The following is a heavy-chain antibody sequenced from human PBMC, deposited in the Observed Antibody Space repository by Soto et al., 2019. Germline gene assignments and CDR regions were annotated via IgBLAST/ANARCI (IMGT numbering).Heavy chain of an antibody. V-gene: IGHV3-53*01. CDR1: GLTGSTNY. CDR3: ARAYSSGPLDV. J-gene: IGHJ6*02. D-gene: IGHD3-22*01. Sequence: GGSLRVSCAASGLTGSTNYMSWGRQAPGKGLEWVSVIYSGGSTYYADSVKGRFTISRDNSKNTLYLQMNSLRAEDTAVYYCARAYSSGPLDVWGQGTTVTVS. CDR2: IYSGGST.